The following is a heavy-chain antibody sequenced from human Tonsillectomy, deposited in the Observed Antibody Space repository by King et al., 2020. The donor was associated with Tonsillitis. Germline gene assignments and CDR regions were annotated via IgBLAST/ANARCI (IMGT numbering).Heavy chain of an antibody. D-gene: IGHD2-2*01. CDR2: ISSGSSTI. Sequence: VQLVESGGGLVQPGGSLRLSCAASGFTFSSYSMNWVRQAPGKGLEWVSYISSGSSTIYYADSVKGRFTISRDNAKNSLYLQMNSLRAEDTAVYYCARGSGYCSSTSCYYFDYWGQGTLVTVSS. CDR3: ARGSGYCSSTSCYYFDY. V-gene: IGHV3-48*01. J-gene: IGHJ4*02. CDR1: GFTFSSYS.